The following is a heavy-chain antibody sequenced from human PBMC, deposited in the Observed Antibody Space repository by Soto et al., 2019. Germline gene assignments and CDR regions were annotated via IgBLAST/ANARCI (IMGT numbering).Heavy chain of an antibody. CDR3: ARDHGLSRFGELSDYYYGMDV. CDR1: GYTFTSYY. Sequence: GASVKVSCKASGYTFTSYYMHWVRQAPGQGLEWMGIINPSGGSTSYAQKFQGRVTMTRDTSTSTVYMELSSLRSEDTAVYYCARDHGLSRFGELSDYYYGMDVWGQGTTVTVSS. D-gene: IGHD3-10*01. V-gene: IGHV1-46*01. J-gene: IGHJ6*02. CDR2: INPSGGST.